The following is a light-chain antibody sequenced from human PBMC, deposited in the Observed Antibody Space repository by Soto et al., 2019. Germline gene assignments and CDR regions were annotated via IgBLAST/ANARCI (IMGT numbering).Light chain of an antibody. Sequence: QSALTQPASVSGSPGQSLTISCTGTSSDVGGYNYVSWYQQHPGKAPKLMIYEVSNRPSGVSNLFSGYKSGNTASLTISGLQAEDEADYYCSSYTSSSALVFAGGTKLTVL. CDR3: SSYTSSSALV. J-gene: IGLJ2*01. CDR1: SSDVGGYNY. V-gene: IGLV2-14*01. CDR2: EVS.